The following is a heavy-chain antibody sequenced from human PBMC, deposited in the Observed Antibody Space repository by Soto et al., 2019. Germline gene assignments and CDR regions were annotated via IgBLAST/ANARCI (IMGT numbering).Heavy chain of an antibody. CDR1: GDSITSNSYF. CDR2: IYHSGST. Sequence: ASETLSLTCTVSGDSITSNSYFWAWIRQPPGKGLEWIGEIYHSGSTNYNPSLKSRVTISVDKSKNQFSLKLSSVTAADTAVYYCARASGGQQLVFDYWGQGALVTVSS. D-gene: IGHD6-13*01. J-gene: IGHJ4*02. V-gene: IGHV4-39*07. CDR3: ARASGGQQLVFDY.